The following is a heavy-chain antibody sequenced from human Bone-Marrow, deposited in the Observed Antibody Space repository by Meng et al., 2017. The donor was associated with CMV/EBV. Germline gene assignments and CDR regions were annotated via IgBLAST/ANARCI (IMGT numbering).Heavy chain of an antibody. Sequence: ETLSLTCAVSSGSISSNKWWSWVRQPPGKGLEWVANIKQDGSEKYYVDSVKGRFTISRDNAKNSLYLQMNSLRAEDTAVYYCARDWTLPYYDILTGYYYYYYYGMDVWGQGTTVTVSS. D-gene: IGHD3-9*01. V-gene: IGHV3-7*01. CDR3: ARDWTLPYYDILTGYYYYYYYGMDV. CDR1: SGSISSNKW. CDR2: IKQDGSEK. J-gene: IGHJ6*02.